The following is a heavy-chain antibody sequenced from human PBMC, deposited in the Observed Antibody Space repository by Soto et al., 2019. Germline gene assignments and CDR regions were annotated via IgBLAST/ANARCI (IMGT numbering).Heavy chain of an antibody. D-gene: IGHD6-13*01. J-gene: IGHJ5*02. CDR2: INHSGST. CDR3: ARGHSSSWYSYWFDP. V-gene: IGHV4-34*01. Sequence: SETLSLTCAVYGGSFSGYYWSWIRQPPGKGLEWIGEINHSGSTNYNPSLKSRVTISVDTSKNQFSLKLSSVTAADTAVYYRARGHSSSWYSYWFDPWGQGTLVTVS. CDR1: GGSFSGYY.